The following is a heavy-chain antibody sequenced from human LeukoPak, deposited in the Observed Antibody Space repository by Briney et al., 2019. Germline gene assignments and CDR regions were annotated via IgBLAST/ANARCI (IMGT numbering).Heavy chain of an antibody. D-gene: IGHD1-26*01. J-gene: IGHJ6*03. Sequence: PSQTLSLTCTVSGGSISSGSYYRSWIRQPAGKGLEWIGRIYTSGSTNYNPSLKSRVTISVDTSKNQFSLKLSSVTAADTAVYYCARDGGSYYYYYYMDVWGKGTTVTVSS. CDR3: ARDGGSYYYYYYMDV. V-gene: IGHV4-61*02. CDR2: IYTSGST. CDR1: GGSISSGSYY.